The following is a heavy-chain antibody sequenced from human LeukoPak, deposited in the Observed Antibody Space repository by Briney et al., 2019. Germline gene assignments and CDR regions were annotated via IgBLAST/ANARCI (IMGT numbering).Heavy chain of an antibody. CDR3: ARCIVPATKYAFDI. V-gene: IGHV4-59*01. CDR2: IYYSGST. CDR1: GGSISSYY. D-gene: IGHD2-2*01. J-gene: IGHJ3*02. Sequence: SETLSLTCSVSGGSISSYYWSWIRQPPGKGLEWIGYIYYSGSTNYNPSLKSRVTISVDTSKNQFSLKLSSVTAADTAVYYCARCIVPATKYAFDIWGQGTMVTVSS.